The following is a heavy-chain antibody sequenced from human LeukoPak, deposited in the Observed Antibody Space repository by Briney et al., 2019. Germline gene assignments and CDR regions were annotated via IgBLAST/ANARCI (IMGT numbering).Heavy chain of an antibody. V-gene: IGHV1-2*02. CDR3: ARDSYDSSGYYPIGYYYYYMDV. CDR2: INPNSGGT. CDR1: GYTFTGYY. Sequence: GASVKVSCKASGYTFTGYYMHWVRQAPGQGLEWMGWINPNSGGTNYAQKFQGRVTMTRDTSISTAYMELSRLRSDDTAVYYCARDSYDSSGYYPIGYYYYYMDVWGKGTTVTVSS. J-gene: IGHJ6*03. D-gene: IGHD3-22*01.